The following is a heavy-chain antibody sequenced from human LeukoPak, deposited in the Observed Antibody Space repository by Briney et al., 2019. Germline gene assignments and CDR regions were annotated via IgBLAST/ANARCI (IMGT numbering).Heavy chain of an antibody. J-gene: IGHJ4*02. CDR2: INHSGST. CDR1: GGSFSGYY. D-gene: IGHD5-12*01. CDR3: ARVGPTNPY. Sequence: SETLSLTCAVYGGSFSGYYWTWIRQPPGKGLEWIGEINHSGSTNYNPSLKSRVTISVDTSKNQFSLKLSSVTAADTAVYYCARVGPTNPYWGQGTLVTVSS. V-gene: IGHV4-34*01.